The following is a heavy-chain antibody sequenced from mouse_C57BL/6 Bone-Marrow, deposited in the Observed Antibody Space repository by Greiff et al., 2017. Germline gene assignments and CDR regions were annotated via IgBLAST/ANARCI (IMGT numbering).Heavy chain of an antibody. D-gene: IGHD1-1*01. V-gene: IGHV1-15*01. CDR2: IDPETGGT. CDR3: TRFITTVVASYYFDY. CDR1: GYTFTDYE. Sequence: QVQLQQSGAELVRPGASVTLSCKASGYTFTDYEMHWVKQTPVHGLEWIGAIDPETGGTAYNQKFKGKAILTADKSSSTAYMELLSLTSEDSAVYYCTRFITTVVASYYFDYWGQGTTLTVSS. J-gene: IGHJ2*01.